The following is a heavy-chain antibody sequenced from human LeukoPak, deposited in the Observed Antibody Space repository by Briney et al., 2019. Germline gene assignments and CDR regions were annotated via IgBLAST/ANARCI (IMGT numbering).Heavy chain of an antibody. D-gene: IGHD1-14*01. J-gene: IGHJ3*02. CDR2: ISWNSGSI. Sequence: PGRSLRLSCAASGFTFDDYAMHWVRQAPGKGLEWVSGISWNSGSIGYADSVKGRFTISRDNAKNSLYLQMNSLRAEDMALYYCAKGVYRSGGFDAFDIWGQGTMVTVSS. CDR1: GFTFDDYA. CDR3: AKGVYRSGGFDAFDI. V-gene: IGHV3-9*03.